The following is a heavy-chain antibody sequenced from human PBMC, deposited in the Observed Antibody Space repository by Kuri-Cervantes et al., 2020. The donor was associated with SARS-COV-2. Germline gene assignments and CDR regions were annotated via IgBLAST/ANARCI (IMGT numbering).Heavy chain of an antibody. Sequence: GSLRLSCAVYGGSFSGYYWSWIRQPPGKGLEWIGEINHSGSTNYNPSLKSRVTISVDMSKNQFSLKLSSVTAADTAVYYCARVKSVVTPDIDYWGQGTLVTVSS. CDR1: GGSFSGYY. V-gene: IGHV4-34*01. D-gene: IGHD4-23*01. CDR2: INHSGST. J-gene: IGHJ4*02. CDR3: ARVKSVVTPDIDY.